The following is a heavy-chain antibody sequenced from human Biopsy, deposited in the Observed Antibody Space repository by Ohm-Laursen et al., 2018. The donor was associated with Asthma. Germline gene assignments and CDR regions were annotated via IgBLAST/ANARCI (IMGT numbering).Heavy chain of an antibody. J-gene: IGHJ4*02. V-gene: IGHV3-30*18. Sequence: SLRLSCTASGFMFRSFGMHWVRQAPGKGLEWVAVISYDGNHKFYEDSVKGRFTISRDNSKNTLYLQMNSLRTEDTAVYYCAKRRGYSGHGNDYWGQGTLVSVSS. D-gene: IGHD5-12*01. CDR1: GFMFRSFG. CDR3: AKRRGYSGHGNDY. CDR2: ISYDGNHK.